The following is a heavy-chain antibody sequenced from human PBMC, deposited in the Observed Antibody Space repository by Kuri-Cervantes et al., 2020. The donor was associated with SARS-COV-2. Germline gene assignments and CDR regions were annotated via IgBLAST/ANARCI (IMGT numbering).Heavy chain of an antibody. CDR3: ARSVSRTIFGVGNWFGP. J-gene: IGHJ5*02. CDR2: INPSGGST. Sequence: ASVKVSCKASGYTFTSYYMHWVRQAPGQGLEWMGIINPSGGSTSYAQKFQGRVTITRNTSISTAYMELSSLRSEDTAVYYCARSVSRTIFGVGNWFGPWGQGTLVTVSS. D-gene: IGHD3-3*01. CDR1: GYTFTSYY. V-gene: IGHV1-46*01.